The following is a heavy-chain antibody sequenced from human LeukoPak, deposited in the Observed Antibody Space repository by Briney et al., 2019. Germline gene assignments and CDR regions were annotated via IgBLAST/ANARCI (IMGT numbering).Heavy chain of an antibody. J-gene: IGHJ6*03. CDR3: ASDSGAVAGTVGYYYYYMDV. D-gene: IGHD6-19*01. V-gene: IGHV3-7*01. Sequence: GGSLRLSCAASGFTLSSYWMSWVREARGRGVEWVANIKQDGSEKYYVDSVKGRFTISRDNAKNSLYLQMNSLRGEDTGVYYCASDSGAVAGTVGYYYYYMDVWGKGTTVTVSS. CDR2: IKQDGSEK. CDR1: GFTLSSYW.